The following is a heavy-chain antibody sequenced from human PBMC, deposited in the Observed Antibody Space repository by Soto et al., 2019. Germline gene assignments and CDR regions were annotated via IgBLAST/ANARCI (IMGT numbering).Heavy chain of an antibody. CDR3: AKDSVITIGGVIVSPNWFDP. V-gene: IGHV3-23*01. D-gene: IGHD3-16*02. CDR1: GFTFSSYA. CDR2: ISGSGGST. J-gene: IGHJ5*02. Sequence: EVQLLESGGGLVQPGGSLRLSCAASGFTFSSYAMSWVRQATGKGLEWVSAISGSGGSTYYAESVKGRFTSSRDNSKNTRYLQMNSLRAEDTAVYYCAKDSVITIGGVIVSPNWFDPWGQGTLVTVSS.